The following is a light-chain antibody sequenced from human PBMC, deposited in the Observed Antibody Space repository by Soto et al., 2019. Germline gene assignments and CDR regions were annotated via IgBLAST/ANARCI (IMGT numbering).Light chain of an antibody. CDR1: QSVSSSY. Sequence: EIVLTQSPGTLSLSPGERATLSCRASQSVSSSYLAWYQQKPGQAPRLLIYGASSRATGIPDRFSGRGSGTDFSLTISRLEPEDLAVYYCEQYGSSYTFGQGTKLEIK. CDR3: EQYGSSYT. V-gene: IGKV3-20*01. J-gene: IGKJ2*01. CDR2: GAS.